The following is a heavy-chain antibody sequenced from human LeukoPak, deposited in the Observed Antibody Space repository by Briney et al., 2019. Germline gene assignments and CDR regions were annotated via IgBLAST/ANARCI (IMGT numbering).Heavy chain of an antibody. CDR2: IYTSEST. D-gene: IGHD3-10*01. CDR3: ARGLLLTMERFDY. CDR1: GGSISSGSYY. V-gene: IGHV4-61*02. Sequence: SQALSLTCTVSGGSISSGSYYWSWIRQPAGKGREWIGRIYTSESTNYNPSLKSRVTISVDTSKNQFSLKLSSVTAADTAVYYCARGLLLTMERFDYWGQGTLVTVSS. J-gene: IGHJ4*02.